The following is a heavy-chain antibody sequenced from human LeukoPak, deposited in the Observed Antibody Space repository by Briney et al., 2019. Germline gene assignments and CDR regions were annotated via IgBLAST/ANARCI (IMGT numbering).Heavy chain of an antibody. Sequence: PSETLSLTCAVYGGSFSGDYWSWIRQPPGKGLEWIGEINHSGSTNYNPSLKSRVTISVDTSKNQFSLKLSSVTAADTAVYYCARAYYYDSSGQDPNAFDIWGQGTMVTVSS. CDR1: GGSFSGDY. V-gene: IGHV4-34*01. J-gene: IGHJ3*02. CDR2: INHSGST. D-gene: IGHD3-22*01. CDR3: ARAYYYDSSGQDPNAFDI.